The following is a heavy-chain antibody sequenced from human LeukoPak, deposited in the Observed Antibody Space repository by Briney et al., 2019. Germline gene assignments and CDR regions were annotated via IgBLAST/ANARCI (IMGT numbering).Heavy chain of an antibody. J-gene: IGHJ4*02. Sequence: GGSLRLSCAASGFTFSDYYMSWIRHAPGKGLEWVSYISSSGGTIYYADSVKGRFTISRDNAKNSLYLQMNSLRAEETAVYYCARDEYDILTGYSLDYWGQGTLVTVSS. V-gene: IGHV3-11*01. CDR1: GFTFSDYY. CDR3: ARDEYDILTGYSLDY. D-gene: IGHD3-9*01. CDR2: ISSSGGTI.